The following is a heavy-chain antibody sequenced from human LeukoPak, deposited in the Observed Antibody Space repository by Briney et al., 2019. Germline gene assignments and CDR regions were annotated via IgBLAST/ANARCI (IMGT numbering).Heavy chain of an antibody. Sequence: ASVKVSCKASGYTFTDYYMHWVRQAPGQGLEWMGWINPNSGGTNYAQKFQGRVTVTRDTPISTAFMDLSSLRSDDTAVFYCARGPPRGTAAGPDFWGQGTLVTVSS. V-gene: IGHV1-2*02. D-gene: IGHD6-13*01. CDR1: GYTFTDYY. J-gene: IGHJ4*02. CDR2: INPNSGGT. CDR3: ARGPPRGTAAGPDF.